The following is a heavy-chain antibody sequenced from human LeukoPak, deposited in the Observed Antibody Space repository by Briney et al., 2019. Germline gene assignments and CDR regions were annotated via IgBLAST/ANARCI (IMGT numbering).Heavy chain of an antibody. Sequence: PSETLSLTCTVSGGSISSGTYYWSWIRQPAGKGLEWIGRIYTSGSTNYNPSLKSRVTISVDTSKNQFSLKLSSVTAADTAVYYCARDRLDSKAFDIWGQGTMVTVSS. CDR1: GGSISSGTYY. J-gene: IGHJ3*02. CDR3: ARDRLDSKAFDI. CDR2: IYTSGST. V-gene: IGHV4-61*02. D-gene: IGHD3-22*01.